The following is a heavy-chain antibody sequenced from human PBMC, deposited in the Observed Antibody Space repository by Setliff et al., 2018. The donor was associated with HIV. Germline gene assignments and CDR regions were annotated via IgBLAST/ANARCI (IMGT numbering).Heavy chain of an antibody. CDR1: GGSIRSRDNY. D-gene: IGHD3-3*01. CDR2: IYYSGTT. Sequence: SETLSLTCTVSGGSIRSRDNYWGWIRQPPGKGLEWIGHIYYSGTTYYNPSLKSRDSISVDASKNQFSLKLSSVTAADTAVYYCARLVGPYYDFWSGFQVWFDPWGQGTLVTVSS. V-gene: IGHV4-39*01. J-gene: IGHJ5*02. CDR3: ARLVGPYYDFWSGFQVWFDP.